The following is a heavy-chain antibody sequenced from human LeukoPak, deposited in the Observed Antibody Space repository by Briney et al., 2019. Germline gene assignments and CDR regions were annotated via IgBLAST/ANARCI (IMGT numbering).Heavy chain of an antibody. CDR1: GYIFTGYY. CDR3: AREPYGSGSYYFDY. J-gene: IGHJ4*02. D-gene: IGHD3-10*01. CDR2: INPNSGGA. Sequence: ASVKVSCKASGYIFTGYYMHWVRQAPGQGLEWMGWINPNSGGANYAQKFQGRVTMTRDTSISTAYMELSRLRSDDTAVYYCAREPYGSGSYYFDYWGQGTLVTVSS. V-gene: IGHV1-2*02.